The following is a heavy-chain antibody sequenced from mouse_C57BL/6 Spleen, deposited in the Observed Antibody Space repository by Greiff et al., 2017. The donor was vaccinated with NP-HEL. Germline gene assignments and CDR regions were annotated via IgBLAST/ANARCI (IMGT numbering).Heavy chain of an antibody. Sequence: QLQQSGAELARPGASVKLSCKASGYTFTSYGISCVKQRTGQGLEWIGEIYLRSGNTYYNEKFKGKATLTADKSSSTAYMEVRSLTSEDSAVYFCATYYYGSSPFAYWGQGTLVTVSA. CDR1: GYTFTSYG. J-gene: IGHJ3*01. V-gene: IGHV1-81*01. D-gene: IGHD1-1*01. CDR3: ATYYYGSSPFAY. CDR2: IYLRSGNT.